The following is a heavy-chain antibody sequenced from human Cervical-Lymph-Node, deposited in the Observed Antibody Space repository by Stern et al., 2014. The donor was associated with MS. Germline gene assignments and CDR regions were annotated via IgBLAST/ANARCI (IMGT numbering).Heavy chain of an antibody. J-gene: IGHJ5*02. CDR1: GFTFNNYW. CDR3: ARDNGP. CDR2: IKQDGSHT. Sequence: EVQLVESGGGLVQPGGSLRLSCAASGFTFNNYWMSWGRQAPGKGLEWVANIKQDGSHTYYVDSVKGRFTISRDNAKNSLYLQMNSLRAEDTAVYYCARDNGPWGQGTLVTVSS. V-gene: IGHV3-7*01.